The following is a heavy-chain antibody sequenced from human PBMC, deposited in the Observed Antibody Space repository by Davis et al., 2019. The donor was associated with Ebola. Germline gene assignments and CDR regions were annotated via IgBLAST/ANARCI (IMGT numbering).Heavy chain of an antibody. J-gene: IGHJ3*02. CDR2: IKQDGSKK. CDR1: GFTFGNYW. V-gene: IGHV3-7*03. D-gene: IGHD5-12*01. CDR3: AREVASGAFDI. Sequence: GGSLRLSCAASGFTFGNYWMSWVRQAPGKELEWVANIKQDGSKKYYVDSVKGRFTIYRDNAKRSLFLQMNSLRVEDTAVYYCAREVASGAFDIWGQGTMVTVSS.